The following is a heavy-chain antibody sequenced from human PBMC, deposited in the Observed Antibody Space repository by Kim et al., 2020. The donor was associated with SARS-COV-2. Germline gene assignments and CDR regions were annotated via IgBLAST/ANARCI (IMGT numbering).Heavy chain of an antibody. V-gene: IGHV3-30*18. Sequence: GGSLRLSCAASGFTFSSYGMHWVRQAPGKGLEWVAVISYDGSNKYYADSVKGRFTISRDNSKNTLYLQMNSLRAEDTTVYYCAKGDSSGWQPLLDFDYWG. D-gene: IGHD6-19*01. CDR1: GFTFSSYG. CDR2: ISYDGSNK. CDR3: AKGDSSGWQPLLDFDY. J-gene: IGHJ4*01.